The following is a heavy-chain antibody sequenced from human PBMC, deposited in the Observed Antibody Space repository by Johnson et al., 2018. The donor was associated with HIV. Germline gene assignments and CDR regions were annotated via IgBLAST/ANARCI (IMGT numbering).Heavy chain of an antibody. CDR3: ARDGEPLDFWALDS. CDR1: GFTFSTYG. V-gene: IGHV3-30*02. D-gene: IGHD3-3*01. CDR2: IRYDGSNK. Sequence: QVQLVESGGGVVQPGGSLRLSCAASGFTFSTYGMHWVRQAPGKGLEWVAFIRYDGSNKYYADSVKGRFTISRDNSKNTLYLQMKSLRAEDTAVYYCARDGEPLDFWALDSWGQGTMVTVSS. J-gene: IGHJ3*02.